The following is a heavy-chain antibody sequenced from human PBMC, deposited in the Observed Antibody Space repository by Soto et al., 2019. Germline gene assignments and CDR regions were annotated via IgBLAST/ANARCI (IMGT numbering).Heavy chain of an antibody. V-gene: IGHV2-5*02. Sequence: QITLKESGPTLVKPTQTLTLTCTFSGFSLSTSGVGVGWIRQPPGKALECLALIYWDDDKRYSPSLKSRLTIPTHTAKHPVVRTMTTLNPVDTATYYGAHRRPSYGFWSGSPYGVDVWGRGTTVTASS. CDR2: IYWDDDK. D-gene: IGHD3-3*01. J-gene: IGHJ6*02. CDR3: AHRRPSYGFWSGSPYGVDV. CDR1: GFSLSTSGVG.